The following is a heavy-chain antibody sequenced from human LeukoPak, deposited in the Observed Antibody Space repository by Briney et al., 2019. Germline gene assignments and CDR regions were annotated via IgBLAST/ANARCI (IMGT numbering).Heavy chain of an antibody. CDR1: GYTFTGCY. CDR3: VRESTGDLSFDH. V-gene: IGHV1-2*02. D-gene: IGHD3-10*01. CDR2: INPNGGGT. J-gene: IGHJ4*02. Sequence: GASVKDSCKSSGYTFTGCYMHWVRQAPGQGLEWMGWINPNGGGTNYAQKFLGRVTMTRDMSISTGYMELSSLRSDDTAVYYCVRESTGDLSFDHWGQGTLVTVSS.